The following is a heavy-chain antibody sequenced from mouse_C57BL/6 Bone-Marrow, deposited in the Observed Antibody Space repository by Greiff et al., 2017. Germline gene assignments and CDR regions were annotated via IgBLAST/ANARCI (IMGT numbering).Heavy chain of an antibody. CDR3: ARHGGYGSSYWYFDV. CDR1: GFTFSDYG. CDR2: ISNLAYSI. J-gene: IGHJ1*03. Sequence: EVKVEESGGGLVQPGGSLKLSCAASGFTFSDYGMAWVRQAPRKGPEWVAFISNLAYSIYYADTVTGRFTISRENAKNTLYLEMSSLRSEDTAMYYCARHGGYGSSYWYFDVWGTGTTVTVSS. D-gene: IGHD1-1*01. V-gene: IGHV5-15*04.